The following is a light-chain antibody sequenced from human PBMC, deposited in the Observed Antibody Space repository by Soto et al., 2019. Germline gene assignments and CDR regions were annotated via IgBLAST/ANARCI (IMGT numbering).Light chain of an antibody. CDR3: QQYNSYSLT. CDR2: KAS. J-gene: IGKJ4*01. V-gene: IGKV1-5*03. CDR1: QSISSW. Sequence: DIQMTQSPSTLSASVGDRVTITCRASQSISSWLAWYQQKPGKAPKLLIYKASSLESGVQSRFSGSVSGTEFTLTISSLQPDDFATYYCQQYNSYSLTFGGGTKVEIK.